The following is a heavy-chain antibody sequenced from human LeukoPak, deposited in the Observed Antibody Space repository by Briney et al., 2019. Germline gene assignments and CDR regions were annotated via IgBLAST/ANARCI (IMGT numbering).Heavy chain of an antibody. D-gene: IGHD1-14*01. Sequence: GGSLRLSCAASGFTVSSNYMSWVRQAPGKGLEWVAFIRYDGSNKYYADSVKGRFTISRDNSKNTLYLQMNSLRAEDTAVYYCAKGVLSVLEPPYFDCWGQGTLVTVSS. CDR2: IRYDGSNK. CDR1: GFTVSSNY. CDR3: AKGVLSVLEPPYFDC. V-gene: IGHV3-30*02. J-gene: IGHJ4*02.